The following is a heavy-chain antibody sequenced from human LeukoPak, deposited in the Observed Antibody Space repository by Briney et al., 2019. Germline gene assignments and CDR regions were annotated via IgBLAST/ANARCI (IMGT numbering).Heavy chain of an antibody. CDR3: AGGAFSDFEY. J-gene: IGHJ4*02. Sequence: PSETLSLTCTVSGGSMSSYYWSWIRQPPGKGLEWTGYIDFSGSTKYNPSLKSRVTISVDTSKNQVSLKLSSVTAADTAVYYCAGGAFSDFEYWGQGTLVTVSS. CDR1: GGSMSSYY. CDR2: IDFSGST. V-gene: IGHV4-59*01. D-gene: IGHD3-16*01.